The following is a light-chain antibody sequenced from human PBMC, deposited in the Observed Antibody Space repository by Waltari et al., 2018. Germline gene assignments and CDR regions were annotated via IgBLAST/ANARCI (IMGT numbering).Light chain of an antibody. J-gene: IGLJ1*01. Sequence: LTQPSSVSGAPGQTVTISCSGSLSTILRGAVDWYPPPPGKAPNLPIYRNDQRPSGVPDRFSGSRSGTSASLAISGLLSEDEADYFCATWDDNLSTHVFGSGTKVTVL. CDR2: RND. CDR3: ATWDDNLSTHV. V-gene: IGLV1-44*01. CDR1: LSTILRGA.